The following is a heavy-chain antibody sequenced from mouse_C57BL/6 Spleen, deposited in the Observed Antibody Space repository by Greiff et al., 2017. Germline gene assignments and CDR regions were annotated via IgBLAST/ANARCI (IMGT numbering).Heavy chain of an antibody. J-gene: IGHJ2*01. CDR3: ARCLYDYDGYCDY. V-gene: IGHV1-64*01. D-gene: IGHD2-4*01. CDR1: GYTFTSYW. Sequence: VQLQQPGAELVKPGASVKLSCKASGYTFTSYWMHWVKQRPGQGLEWLGMIHPNSGSTNYNEKFKSKATLTVDKSSSTAYMQLSSLTSEDSAVYYGARCLYDYDGYCDYWGQGTTLTVSS. CDR2: IHPNSGST.